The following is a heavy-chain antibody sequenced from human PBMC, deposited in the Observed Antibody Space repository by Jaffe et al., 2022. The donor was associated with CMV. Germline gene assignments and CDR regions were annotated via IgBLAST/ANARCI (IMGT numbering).Heavy chain of an antibody. CDR1: GFTFSSYT. D-gene: IGHD3-22*01. CDR2: LSSTTSDK. CDR3: ASAPYGSSGYYYGWYFDL. Sequence: EVQLVESGGGLVKPGGSLRLSCAASGFTFSSYTMSWVRQAPGKGLEWVSSLSSTTSDKYYADSVRGRFTISRDNAKTSLYLQMNSLRAEDTAVYYCASAPYGSSGYYYGWYFDLWGRGTLVTVSS. V-gene: IGHV3-21*01. J-gene: IGHJ2*01.